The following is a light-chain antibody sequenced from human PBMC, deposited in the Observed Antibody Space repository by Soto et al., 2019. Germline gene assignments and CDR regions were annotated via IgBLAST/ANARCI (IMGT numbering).Light chain of an antibody. CDR1: QSVGSN. J-gene: IGKJ4*01. V-gene: IGKV3-15*01. CDR3: QQYSNWVT. Sequence: EILMTQSPATLSLSPGETATLSCGASQSVGSNLAWYQQKPGQAPRLLIYGASTRATNIPTRFSGSGSGTEFTLTISRLQSEDFAVYYCQQYSNWVTFGGGTQVEIE. CDR2: GAS.